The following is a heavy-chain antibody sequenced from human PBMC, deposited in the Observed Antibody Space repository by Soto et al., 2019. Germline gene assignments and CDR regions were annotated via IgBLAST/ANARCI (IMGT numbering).Heavy chain of an antibody. Sequence: RRLSCSASGFTFSTYGMQLVRQAPFNGLEWVAVISYDGYLKYYVDAVKGRFTVARDNSKNTLFLEMNSLRVEDTAVYFCAKDFKVSGSHYGTLNYYYGMDVWGQGTTVTVSS. CDR3: AKDFKVSGSHYGTLNYYYGMDV. D-gene: IGHD3-10*01. CDR2: ISYDGYLK. CDR1: GFTFSTYG. V-gene: IGHV3-30*18. J-gene: IGHJ6*02.